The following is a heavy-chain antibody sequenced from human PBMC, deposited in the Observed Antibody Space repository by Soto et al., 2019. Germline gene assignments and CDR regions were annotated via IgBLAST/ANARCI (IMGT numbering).Heavy chain of an antibody. CDR1: GGTFKNYA. Sequence: QVQLVQSGAEVKKPGSSVKVSCKVSGGTFKNYAIRWVRQAPGQGLEWMGGIIPIFDTPDYAQKFQGRVTITADKSRTIVYMELSSLRSEDTAVYYCARGPPRRDGYNTNWGQGTLVTVSS. J-gene: IGHJ4*02. CDR3: ARGPPRRDGYNTN. CDR2: IIPIFDTP. D-gene: IGHD2-8*01. V-gene: IGHV1-69*06.